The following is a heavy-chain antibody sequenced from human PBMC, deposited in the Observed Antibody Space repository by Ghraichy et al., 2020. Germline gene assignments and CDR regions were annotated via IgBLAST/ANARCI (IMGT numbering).Heavy chain of an antibody. CDR3: LIAIDRGVISFYYYGVDV. Sequence: GVLNISCEASGFTFSSNWMSWVRQAPGKGLEWVANIRPDGSEKFYVDSVKGRFTISRDNAKNSLYLQMNSLRVEDTAVYYCLIAIDRGVISFYYYGVDVWGQGTTVTVSS. V-gene: IGHV3-7*03. CDR1: GFTFSSNW. J-gene: IGHJ6*02. D-gene: IGHD3-10*01. CDR2: IRPDGSEK.